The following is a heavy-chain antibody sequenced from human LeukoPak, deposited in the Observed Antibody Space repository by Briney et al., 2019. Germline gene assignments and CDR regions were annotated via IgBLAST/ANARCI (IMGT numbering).Heavy chain of an antibody. J-gene: IGHJ4*02. CDR3: ALYYYDSSGYYYDY. Sequence: AGGSLRLSCAASGFTVSSNYMSWVRQAPGKGLEWVSVIYGGGSTYYADSVKGRFTISRHNSKNTLYLQMNSLRAEDTAVYYCALYYYDSSGYYYDYWGQGTLVTVPS. CDR2: IYGGGST. D-gene: IGHD3-22*01. CDR1: GFTVSSNY. V-gene: IGHV3-53*04.